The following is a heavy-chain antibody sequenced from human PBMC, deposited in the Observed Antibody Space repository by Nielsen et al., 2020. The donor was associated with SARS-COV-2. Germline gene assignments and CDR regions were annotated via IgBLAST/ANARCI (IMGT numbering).Heavy chain of an antibody. V-gene: IGHV4-59*08. J-gene: IGHJ4*02. Sequence: SETLSLTCTVSGGSISSYYWSWIRQPPGKGLEWIGYIYYSGSTNYNPSLKSRVTISVDTSKNQFSLKLSSVTAADTAVYYCARARELELDFDYWGQGTLVTVSS. CDR3: ARARELELDFDY. CDR2: IYYSGST. D-gene: IGHD1-7*01. CDR1: GGSISSYY.